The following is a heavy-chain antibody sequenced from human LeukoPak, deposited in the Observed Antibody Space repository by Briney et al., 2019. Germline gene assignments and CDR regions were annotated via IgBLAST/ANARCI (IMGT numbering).Heavy chain of an antibody. CDR2: ISGSGGST. J-gene: IGHJ4*02. CDR3: AKSPGYCSGGSCY. V-gene: IGHV3-23*01. Sequence: GGSLRLSCAASGFTFSSYAMSWVRQAPGKGLEWVSAISGSGGSTYYADSVKGRFTISRDNSKNTLYLQINSLRAEDTAVYYCAKSPGYCSGGSCYWGQGTLVTVSS. D-gene: IGHD2-15*01. CDR1: GFTFSSYA.